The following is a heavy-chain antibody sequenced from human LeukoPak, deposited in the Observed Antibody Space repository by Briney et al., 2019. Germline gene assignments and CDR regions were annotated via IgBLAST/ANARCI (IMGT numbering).Heavy chain of an antibody. V-gene: IGHV3-48*03. CDR3: ARGGHYSSSWYRDFDL. J-gene: IGHJ4*02. Sequence: GGSLRLSCVGSEXIFTNYEMNWVRQAPGKGLESVASITYSSSTIYYADSVKGRFTISRDNAKSSLYHQMNCLRAEDTAVYYCARGGHYSSSWYRDFDLWGQGTLLSVSA. CDR1: EXIFTNYE. D-gene: IGHD6-13*01. CDR2: ITYSSSTI.